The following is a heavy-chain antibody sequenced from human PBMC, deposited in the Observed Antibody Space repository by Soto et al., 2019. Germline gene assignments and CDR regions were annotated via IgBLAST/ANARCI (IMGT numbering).Heavy chain of an antibody. V-gene: IGHV3-23*01. CDR1: GFTFSSYA. J-gene: IGHJ3*02. CDR3: AKAFTMIVVVISLPDAFYI. Sequence: EVQLLESGGGLVQPGGSLRLSCAASGFTFSSYAMSWVRQAPGKGLEWVSAISGSGGSTYYADSVKGRFTISRDNSKNTLYLQMNSLRAEDTAVYYCAKAFTMIVVVISLPDAFYIWGQGTMVTVSS. CDR2: ISGSGGST. D-gene: IGHD3-22*01.